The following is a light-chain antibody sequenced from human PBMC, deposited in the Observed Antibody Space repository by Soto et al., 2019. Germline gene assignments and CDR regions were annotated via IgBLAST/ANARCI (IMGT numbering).Light chain of an antibody. CDR1: QAIRTA. V-gene: IGKV1-6*01. Sequence: AIQLTPSPSSLSASVGDRVTITCRASQAIRTALGWYQQRPGKVPKLLIYAASTLQSGVPSKFSGSGSGTDFTLTISNLQPEDFATYYCLLDFRYFWAFGQGTKVEIK. CDR2: AAS. J-gene: IGKJ1*01. CDR3: LLDFRYFWA.